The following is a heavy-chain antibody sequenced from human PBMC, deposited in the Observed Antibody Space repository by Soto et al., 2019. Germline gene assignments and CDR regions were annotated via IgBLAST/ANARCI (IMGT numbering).Heavy chain of an antibody. CDR1: GYAFTTYG. Sequence: QVQLVQSGAEVKKPGASVKVSCKASGYAFTTYGLSWVRQAPGQWLEWVGWIRVHNGRTNYGQKFQGRVIMTTDTSTSKAYMELRSLRFDVTAVYYCARGAPQYCTSSRCYVDYWGQGTLVTVSS. V-gene: IGHV1-18*04. D-gene: IGHD2-2*01. CDR2: IRVHNGRT. J-gene: IGHJ4*02. CDR3: ARGAPQYCTSSRCYVDY.